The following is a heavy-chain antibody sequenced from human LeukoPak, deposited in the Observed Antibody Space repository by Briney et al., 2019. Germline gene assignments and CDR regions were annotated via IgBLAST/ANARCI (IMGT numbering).Heavy chain of an antibody. CDR1: GFTFSRNG. CDR2: ISVSGTYI. D-gene: IGHD4-17*01. V-gene: IGHV3-21*01. J-gene: IGHJ4*02. CDR3: ARDRDYGTFDH. Sequence: GGSLRLSCAASGFTFSRNGMAWVRQAPGKGLEWVSSISVSGTYIYYSDSVKGRFTISRDNAKNSLYLEMNSLRSDDTAIYYCARDRDYGTFDHWGQGTLVTVSS.